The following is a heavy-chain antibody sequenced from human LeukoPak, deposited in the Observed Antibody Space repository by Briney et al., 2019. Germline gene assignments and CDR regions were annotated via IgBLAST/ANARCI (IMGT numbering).Heavy chain of an antibody. CDR2: IKQDGSEK. J-gene: IGHJ6*02. CDR1: GFTFSSYR. CDR3: ARDIRWGRMDV. Sequence: GGSLRLSCAASGFTFSSYRMSWVRQAPGKGLEWVANIKQDGSEKYYVDSVKGRFTISRDNAKNSLYLQMNSLRAEDTAVYYCARDIRWGRMDVWGQGTTVTVSS. D-gene: IGHD3-16*01. V-gene: IGHV3-7*03.